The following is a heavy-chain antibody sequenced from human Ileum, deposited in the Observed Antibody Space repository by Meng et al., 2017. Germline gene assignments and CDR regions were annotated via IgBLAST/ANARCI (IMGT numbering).Heavy chain of an antibody. D-gene: IGHD2-21*01. Sequence: GESLKISCAASGYTFSNYAMSWVRQAPGKGLEWVSIIRGSGDTTYYTDSVQGRFTVSRDNAKSTLFLEMNSLRAEDTAIYYCARAVWPQRRPHCFFEYWGQGTMVTVSS. V-gene: IGHV3-23*01. J-gene: IGHJ4*02. CDR2: IRGSGDTT. CDR3: ARAVWPQRRPHCFFEY. CDR1: GYTFSNYA.